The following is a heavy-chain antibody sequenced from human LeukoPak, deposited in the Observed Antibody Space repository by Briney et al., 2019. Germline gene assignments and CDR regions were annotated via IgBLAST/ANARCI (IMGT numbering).Heavy chain of an antibody. V-gene: IGHV1-2*02. CDR3: ARANFLYCSSTTCLFDY. J-gene: IGHJ4*02. CDR1: GYTFTDYY. Sequence: ASVKLSCKASGYTFTDYYLHWVRQAPGQGFEWVGWINPNSGDTNYAQRFQGRVTMTRDTSISTAHMEMSRLRSDDTAVYYCARANFLYCSSTTCLFDYWGQGTLVTVSS. D-gene: IGHD2-2*01. CDR2: INPNSGDT.